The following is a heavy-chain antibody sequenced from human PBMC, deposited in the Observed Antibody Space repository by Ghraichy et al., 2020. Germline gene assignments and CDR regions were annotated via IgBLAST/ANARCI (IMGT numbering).Heavy chain of an antibody. Sequence: ETLSLTCAVYGGSFSGYYWSWIRQPPGKGLEWIGEINHSGGTNYNPSLKSRLTISVDTSKNQFSLKLSSVTAADTAVYYCARRIDYWGQGTLVTVSA. V-gene: IGHV4-34*01. J-gene: IGHJ4*02. CDR3: ARRIDY. CDR1: GGSFSGYY. CDR2: INHSGGT.